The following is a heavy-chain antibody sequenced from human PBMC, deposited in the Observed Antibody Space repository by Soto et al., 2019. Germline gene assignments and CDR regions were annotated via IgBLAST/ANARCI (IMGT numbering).Heavy chain of an antibody. J-gene: IGHJ4*02. CDR3: ARGRGVTLGYSYGWGRGFDY. D-gene: IGHD5-18*01. CDR2: IWYDGSYI. V-gene: IGHV3-33*01. CDR1: GFTFSRYG. Sequence: QVQLVESGGGVVQPGRSLRLSCAASGFTFSRYGMHWVRQAPGKGLQWVAVIWYDGSYIYYTDSVKGRFTISRDNSKNTEYLQLNSLSVEDAAVDYGARGRGVTLGYSYGWGRGFDYWGQGTLITVSS.